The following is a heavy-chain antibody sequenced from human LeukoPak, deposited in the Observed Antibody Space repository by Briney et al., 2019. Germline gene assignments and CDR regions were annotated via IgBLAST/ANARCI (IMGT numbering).Heavy chain of an antibody. Sequence: GASLKISCKGSGSSFISYWIGWVRQLPGKGLEWLGIIYPGDSDTSYRPSFKGQVTISAAQSISTAYLQWSSLKASDTAIYYCARGGLSGWYYWFDHWGQGTLVTVSS. CDR1: GSSFISYW. V-gene: IGHV5-51*01. CDR2: IYPGDSDT. J-gene: IGHJ5*02. CDR3: ARGGLSGWYYWFDH. D-gene: IGHD6-19*01.